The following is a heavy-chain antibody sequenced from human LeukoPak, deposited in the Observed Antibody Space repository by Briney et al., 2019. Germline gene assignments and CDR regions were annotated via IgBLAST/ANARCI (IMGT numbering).Heavy chain of an antibody. J-gene: IGHJ6*03. CDR1: GYSFTSYW. CDR3: ARRGGSGAGDNYYYYMDV. D-gene: IGHD3-10*01. V-gene: IGHV5-51*01. Sequence: GESLKISCKGSGYSFTSYWIGWVRQMPGKGLEWVGIIYPGDSDTRYSPSFQGQVTISADKSISTAYLQWSSLKASDTAMYYCARRGGSGAGDNYYYYMDVWGKGTTVTVSS. CDR2: IYPGDSDT.